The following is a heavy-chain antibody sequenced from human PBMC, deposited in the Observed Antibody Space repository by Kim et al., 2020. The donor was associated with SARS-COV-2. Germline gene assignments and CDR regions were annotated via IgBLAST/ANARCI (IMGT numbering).Heavy chain of an antibody. Sequence: GGSLRLSCAASGFTFSSYEMNWVRQAPGKGLEWVSYISSSGSTIYYADSVKGRFTISRDNAKNSLYLQMNSLRAEDTAVYYCASFLTNFDWLFQTDTPVYYWGQGNLVTVSS. CDR3: ASFLTNFDWLFQTDTPVYY. D-gene: IGHD3-9*01. J-gene: IGHJ4*02. V-gene: IGHV3-48*03. CDR2: ISSSGSTI. CDR1: GFTFSSYE.